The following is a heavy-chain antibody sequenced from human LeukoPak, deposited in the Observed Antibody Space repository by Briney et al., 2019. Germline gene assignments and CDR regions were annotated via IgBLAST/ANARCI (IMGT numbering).Heavy chain of an antibody. Sequence: SQTLSLTCTVSGGSISSGDYYWSWIRQPPGKGLDGIAYIYYSGSTYYNPSLKSRVTISVDTSKNQFSLKLSSVTAADTAVYYCARDHNWNDPYYYYYMDVWGKGTTVTVSS. V-gene: IGHV4-30-4*08. CDR2: IYYSGST. D-gene: IGHD1-20*01. CDR1: GGSISSGDYY. J-gene: IGHJ6*03. CDR3: ARDHNWNDPYYYYYMDV.